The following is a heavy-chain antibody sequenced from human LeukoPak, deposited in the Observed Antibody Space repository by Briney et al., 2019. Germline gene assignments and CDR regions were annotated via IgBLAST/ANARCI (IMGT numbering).Heavy chain of an antibody. J-gene: IGHJ4*02. V-gene: IGHV1-69*01. CDR2: IIPIFGTA. Sequence: VASVKVSCKASGGTFSSYAISWVRQAPGQGLEWMGGIIPIFGTANYAQKFQGRVTITADESTSTAYMELSSLRSEDTAVYYCAREGVDIVVVPAAEERPFDYWGQGTLVTVSS. D-gene: IGHD2-2*03. CDR3: AREGVDIVVVPAAEERPFDY. CDR1: GGTFSSYA.